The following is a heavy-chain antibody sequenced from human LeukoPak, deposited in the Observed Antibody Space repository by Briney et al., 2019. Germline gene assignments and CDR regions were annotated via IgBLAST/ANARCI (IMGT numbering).Heavy chain of an antibody. D-gene: IGHD2-2*01. J-gene: IGHJ4*02. CDR2: INHSGST. Sequence: KPSETLSLTCAVYGGSFSGYYWSWIRQPPGKGLEWIGEINHSGSTNYNPSLKSRVTISVDTSKNQFSLELSSVTAADTAVYYCARGPEGIVVPAAVYFDYWGQGTLVTVSS. V-gene: IGHV4-34*01. CDR1: GGSFSGYY. CDR3: ARGPEGIVVPAAVYFDY.